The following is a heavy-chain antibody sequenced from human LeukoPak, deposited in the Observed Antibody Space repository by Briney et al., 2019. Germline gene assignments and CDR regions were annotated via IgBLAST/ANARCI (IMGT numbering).Heavy chain of an antibody. CDR3: ARTYSSSWYRTLPYYFDY. D-gene: IGHD6-13*01. CDR1: GYTFSSYW. J-gene: IGHJ4*02. Sequence: ASVKVSCKASGYTFSSYWISWVRQAPGQGLEWIGWISAYNVNTNYAQKLQGRVTMTTDTSTSTAYMELRSLRSDDTAVYYCARTYSSSWYRTLPYYFDYWGQGTLVTVSS. V-gene: IGHV1-18*01. CDR2: ISAYNVNT.